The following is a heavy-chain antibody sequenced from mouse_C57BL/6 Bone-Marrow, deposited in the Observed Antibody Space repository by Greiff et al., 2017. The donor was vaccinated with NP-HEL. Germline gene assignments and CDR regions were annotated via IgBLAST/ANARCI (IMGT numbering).Heavy chain of an antibody. V-gene: IGHV14-4*01. CDR2: IDPENGDT. CDR1: GFNIKDDY. J-gene: IGHJ3*01. Sequence: VQLQQSGAELVRPGASVKLSCTASGFNIKDDYMHWVKQRPEQGLEWIGWIDPENGDTEYASKFQGKATITADTSSNTAYLQLSSLTSEDTAVYYCTTTYDYDGGAWFAYWGQGTLVTVSA. D-gene: IGHD2-4*01. CDR3: TTTYDYDGGAWFAY.